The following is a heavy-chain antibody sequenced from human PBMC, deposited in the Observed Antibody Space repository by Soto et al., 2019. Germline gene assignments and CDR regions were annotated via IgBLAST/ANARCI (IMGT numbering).Heavy chain of an antibody. CDR2: ISGSGGST. CDR1: GFTFSSYA. CDR3: VRCWGTGDGSDLRYNWLNP. V-gene: IGHV3-23*01. Sequence: HPGGSLRLSCAASGFTFSSYAMSWVRQAPGKGLEWVSAISGSGGSTYYADSVKGRFTISRDNSKNTLYLQMNSLRTDDTAVYYCVRCWGTGDGSDLRYNWLNPWGQGTLVTVSS. J-gene: IGHJ5*02. D-gene: IGHD3-10*02.